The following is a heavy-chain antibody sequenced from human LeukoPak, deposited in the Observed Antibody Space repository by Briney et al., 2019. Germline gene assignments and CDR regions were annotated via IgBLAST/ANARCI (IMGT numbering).Heavy chain of an antibody. CDR3: ARPGDLSWGNYFDY. V-gene: IGHV4-34*01. CDR2: INHSGST. Sequence: PSETLSLTCAVYGGSFSGYYWSWIRQPPGKGLEWIGEINHSGSTNYNPSLKSRVTISVDTSKNQFSLKLSSVTAADTAVYYCARPGDLSWGNYFDYWGQGTLVTVSS. D-gene: IGHD7-27*01. J-gene: IGHJ4*02. CDR1: GGSFSGYY.